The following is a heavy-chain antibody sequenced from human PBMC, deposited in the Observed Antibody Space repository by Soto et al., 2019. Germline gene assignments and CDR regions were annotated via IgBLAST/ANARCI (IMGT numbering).Heavy chain of an antibody. CDR1: GFTFSSYE. J-gene: IGHJ4*02. V-gene: IGHV3-48*03. CDR3: ARESEDLTSNFDY. CDR2: ISSSGSTI. Sequence: PGGSLRLSCAASGFTFSSYEMSWVRQAPGKGLEWVSYISSSGSTIYYADSVKGRFTISRDNAKNSLYLEMNSLRAEDTAVYYCARESEDLTSNFDYWGQGTLVTVSS.